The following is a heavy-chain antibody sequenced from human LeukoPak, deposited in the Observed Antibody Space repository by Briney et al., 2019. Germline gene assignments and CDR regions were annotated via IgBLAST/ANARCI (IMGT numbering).Heavy chain of an antibody. CDR3: VLYYYGSGSYLGVFDH. J-gene: IGHJ4*02. CDR1: GFTFSTYY. V-gene: IGHV3-21*04. Sequence: GGSLRLSCAASGFTFSTYYMNWVRQAPGKGLEWVSSITTSSSYIYYADSVKGRFTISRDNAKNSLYLQMNSLRAEDTAVYYCVLYYYGSGSYLGVFDHWGQGTLVTVSS. D-gene: IGHD3-10*01. CDR2: ITTSSSYI.